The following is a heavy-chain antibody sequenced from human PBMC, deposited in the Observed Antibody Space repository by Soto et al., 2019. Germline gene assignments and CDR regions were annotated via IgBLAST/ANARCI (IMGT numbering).Heavy chain of an antibody. CDR3: YFLTTVTPRRPDY. V-gene: IGHV3-73*01. J-gene: IGHJ4*02. D-gene: IGHD4-17*01. CDR2: IRSKANSYAT. Sequence: GGSLRLSCAASGFTFSGSAMHWVRQASGKGLEWVGRIRSKANSYATAYAASVKGRFTISRDDSKNTAYLQMNSLKTEDTAVYYCYFLTTVTPRRPDYRSQGTPVTVSS. CDR1: GFTFSGSA.